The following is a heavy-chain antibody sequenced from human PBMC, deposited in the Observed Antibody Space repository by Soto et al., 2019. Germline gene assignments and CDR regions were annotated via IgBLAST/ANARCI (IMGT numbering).Heavy chain of an antibody. Sequence: QVQLVESGGGVAQPGRSLRLSCAASGFTFSNYGMHWVRQAPGKGLEWVAVISYHGSDKYYADSVKGRFTISRDNSKNTLYLQMDSLRAEDTAVYYCAKDPLTTTVTTVGYWGQGTLVTVSS. CDR2: ISYHGSDK. V-gene: IGHV3-30*18. CDR3: AKDPLTTTVTTVGY. D-gene: IGHD4-17*01. CDR1: GFTFSNYG. J-gene: IGHJ4*02.